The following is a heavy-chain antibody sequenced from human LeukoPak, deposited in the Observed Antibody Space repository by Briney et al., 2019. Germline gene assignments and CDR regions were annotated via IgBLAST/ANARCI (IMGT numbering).Heavy chain of an antibody. Sequence: PGGSLRLSCAASGFTFSSYAMSRVRQAPGKGLEWVSAISGSGGSTYYADSVKGRFTISRDNSKNTLYLQMNSLRAEDTAVYYCARVSGDRYYYYGMDVWGQGTTVTVSS. D-gene: IGHD5-12*01. J-gene: IGHJ6*02. V-gene: IGHV3-23*01. CDR1: GFTFSSYA. CDR2: ISGSGGST. CDR3: ARVSGDRYYYYGMDV.